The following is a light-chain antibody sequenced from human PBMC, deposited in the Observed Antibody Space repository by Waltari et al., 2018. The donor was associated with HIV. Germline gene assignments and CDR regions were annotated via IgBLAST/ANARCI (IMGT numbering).Light chain of an antibody. CDR3: QQYFSPTWT. Sequence: IQMTQSPSTLSASVGDRVTITGRASQTISTWLAWYQQKPGKGPKLLIYKASVLQSGVSSRFSGSGSGTEFTLTISSLQPDDFATYYCQQYFSPTWTFGQGTKVDI. J-gene: IGKJ1*01. CDR1: QTISTW. CDR2: KAS. V-gene: IGKV1-5*03.